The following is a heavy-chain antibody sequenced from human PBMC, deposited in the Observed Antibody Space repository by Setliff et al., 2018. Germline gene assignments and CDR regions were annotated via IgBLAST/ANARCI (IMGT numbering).Heavy chain of an antibody. D-gene: IGHD3-22*01. CDR2: ISGSAGSI. Sequence: GGSLRLSCIASGFTFSSYSMNWVRQAPGKGLEWVSTISGSAGSIHLADSVKGRFTISRDNSKNTLFLQMSSLRAADTAVYYCARLAGTMTIYGYYHYYMDVWGKGTTVTVS. CDR1: GFTFSSYS. CDR3: ARLAGTMTIYGYYHYYMDV. V-gene: IGHV3-23*01. J-gene: IGHJ6*03.